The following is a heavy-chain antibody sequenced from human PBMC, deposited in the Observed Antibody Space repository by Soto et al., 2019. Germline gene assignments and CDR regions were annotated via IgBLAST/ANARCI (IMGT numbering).Heavy chain of an antibody. J-gene: IGHJ5*02. CDR1: GGSINSYY. CDR3: ARDSGDSRSDWFDP. V-gene: IGHV4-59*01. CDR2: INYSGST. D-gene: IGHD3-10*01. Sequence: SEMLSLTWTVSGGSINSYYLIWIRQHPGKGLEWIGYINYSGSTNHNPSLKSRVTISVDTSKKQFSLKLTSVTAADTAVYYCARDSGDSRSDWFDPWGQGTLVTVSS.